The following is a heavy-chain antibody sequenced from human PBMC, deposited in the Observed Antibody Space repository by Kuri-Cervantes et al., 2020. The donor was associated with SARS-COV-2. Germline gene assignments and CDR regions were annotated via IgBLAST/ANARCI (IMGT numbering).Heavy chain of an antibody. CDR3: ARGRTVMVYAMGSNWFDP. CDR2: INHSGST. D-gene: IGHD2-8*01. V-gene: IGHV4-34*01. J-gene: IGHJ5*02. CDR1: GGSFSGYY. Sequence: SQTLSLTCAVYGGSFSGYYWSWIRQPPGKGLEWIGEINHSGSTNYNPSLKSRVTISVDTSKNQFSLKLSSVTAADTAVYYCARGRTVMVYAMGSNWFDPWGQGTQVTVSS.